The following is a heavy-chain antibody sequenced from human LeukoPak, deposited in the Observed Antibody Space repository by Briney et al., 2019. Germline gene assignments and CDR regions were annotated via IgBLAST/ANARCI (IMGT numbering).Heavy chain of an antibody. CDR1: GGTFSSYA. CDR3: ARGYCSGGSCPPFDY. D-gene: IGHD2-15*01. Sequence: GAPVKVSCKASGGTFSSYAISWVRQAPGQGLEWMGRIIPILGIANYAQKFQGRVTITADKSTSTAYMELSSLRSEDTAVYYCARGYCSGGSCPPFDYWGQGTLVTVSS. J-gene: IGHJ4*02. CDR2: IIPILGIA. V-gene: IGHV1-69*04.